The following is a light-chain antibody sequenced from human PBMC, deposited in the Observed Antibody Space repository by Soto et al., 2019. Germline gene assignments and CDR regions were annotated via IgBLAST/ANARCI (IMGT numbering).Light chain of an antibody. CDR3: QQSYSTPLT. CDR1: QSITFC. CDR2: AAS. J-gene: IGKJ4*01. V-gene: IGKV1-39*01. Sequence: DIQMTQSPSSLSASVGDRVTITCRASQSITFCLNWYQQKPGKAPNLLIYAASNLQNGVPSRFSGSGSGTDFILTISSLQPEDFATYFCQQSYSTPLTFGGGTKVQI.